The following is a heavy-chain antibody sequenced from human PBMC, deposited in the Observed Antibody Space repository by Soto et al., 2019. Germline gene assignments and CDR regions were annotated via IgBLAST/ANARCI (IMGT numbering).Heavy chain of an antibody. Sequence: PGGSLRLSCAASGLTFSSYWMSWVRQAPGKGLEWVANIKQDGSEKYYVDSVKGRFTISRDNAKNSLYLQMNSLRAEDTAVYYCARAQVVPAANLYYYYYMDVWGKGTTVTVSS. V-gene: IGHV3-7*01. D-gene: IGHD2-2*01. CDR1: GLTFSSYW. CDR3: ARAQVVPAANLYYYYYMDV. J-gene: IGHJ6*03. CDR2: IKQDGSEK.